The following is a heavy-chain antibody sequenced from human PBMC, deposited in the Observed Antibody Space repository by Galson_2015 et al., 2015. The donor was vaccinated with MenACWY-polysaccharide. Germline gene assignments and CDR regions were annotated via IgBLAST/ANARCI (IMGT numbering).Heavy chain of an antibody. J-gene: IGHJ3*02. V-gene: IGHV3-33*01. CDR3: AREGSRIVFHAFDT. D-gene: IGHD6-13*01. Sequence: SDGSTTVSADSVPGRFTISRDNSKTTLFLEMNSLGAEDTAVYYCAREGSRIVFHAFDTWGQGTMVTVSS. CDR2: SDGSTT.